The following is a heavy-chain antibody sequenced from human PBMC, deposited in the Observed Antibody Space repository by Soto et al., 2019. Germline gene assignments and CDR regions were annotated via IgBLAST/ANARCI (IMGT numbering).Heavy chain of an antibody. CDR2: IYFTGST. Sequence: SETLSLTCTVSGGSISSYYWSWIRQPPGKGLEWIGYIYFTGSTNYNPSLKSRVTISVDTSKNQFSLKLTSVTAADTAVYYCARFVPCSDGSCALAYWGQGTLVTVS. J-gene: IGHJ4*02. V-gene: IGHV4-59*12. CDR1: GGSISSYY. D-gene: IGHD2-15*01. CDR3: ARFVPCSDGSCALAY.